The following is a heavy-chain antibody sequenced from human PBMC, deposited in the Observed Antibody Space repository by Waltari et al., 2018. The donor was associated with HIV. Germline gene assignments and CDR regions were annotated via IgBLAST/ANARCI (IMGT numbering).Heavy chain of an antibody. Sequence: RLVESGGDSVRPGGALRLSCTASGFSVGKNSMSWVRQASGKGLGWVSTMYGDGRTVYADAVEGRFSTSRETSKNMVHLLMDSLRTEDSAVYYCVREVFYYEESGRPGWFDPWGQGTLVAVSS. CDR2: MYGDGRT. J-gene: IGHJ5*02. CDR1: GFSVGKNS. D-gene: IGHD3-16*01. CDR3: VREVFYYEESGRPGWFDP. V-gene: IGHV3-66*01.